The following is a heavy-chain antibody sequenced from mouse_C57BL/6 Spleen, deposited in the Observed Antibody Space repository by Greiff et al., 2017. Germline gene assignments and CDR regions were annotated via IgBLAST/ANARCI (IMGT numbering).Heavy chain of an antibody. CDR3: AIQRVRYWDFDV. V-gene: IGHV1-69*01. CDR1: GYTFTSYW. Sequence: VQLQQPGAELVMPGASVKLSCKASGYTFTSYWLHWVKQRPGQGLEWIGEIDPSDSYTNYNQKFKGKSTWTVDKSSSTAYMQLRSLTSADSAVDYCAIQRVRYWDFDVWGTGTTVTVSS. D-gene: IGHD2-14*01. J-gene: IGHJ1*03. CDR2: IDPSDSYT.